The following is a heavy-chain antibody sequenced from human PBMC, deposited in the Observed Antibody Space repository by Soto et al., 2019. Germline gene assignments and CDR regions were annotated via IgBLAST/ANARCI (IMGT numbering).Heavy chain of an antibody. V-gene: IGHV3-53*02. Sequence: EVQLVETGGGLIQPGGSLRLSCVVSGFTVSDNRMTWVRQAPGQGLEWVSDLYFYGSANYADSVRGRFIVSKDDSKNTLYLQMNNLGAEDTAVYYCARVGTSESFFDYWGQGTLVTVS. CDR1: GFTVSDNR. D-gene: IGHD7-27*01. J-gene: IGHJ4*02. CDR3: ARVGTSESFFDY. CDR2: LYFYGSA.